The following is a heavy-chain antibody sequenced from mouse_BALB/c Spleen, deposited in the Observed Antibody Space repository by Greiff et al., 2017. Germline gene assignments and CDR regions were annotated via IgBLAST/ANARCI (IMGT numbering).Heavy chain of an antibody. J-gene: IGHJ4*01. CDR1: GFSLTGYG. D-gene: IGHD1-1*01. Sequence: VQLQQSGPGLVAPSQSLSITCTVSGFSLTGYGVNWVRQPPGKGLEWLGMIWGDGSTDYNSALKSRLSISKDNSKSQVFLKMNSLQTDDTARYYCARDRIDYYGSSYAMDYWGQGTSVTVSS. CDR2: IWGDGST. CDR3: ARDRIDYYGSSYAMDY. V-gene: IGHV2-6-7*01.